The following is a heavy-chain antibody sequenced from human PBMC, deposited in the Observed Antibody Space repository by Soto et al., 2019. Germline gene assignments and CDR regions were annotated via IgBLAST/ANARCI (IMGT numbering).Heavy chain of an antibody. Sequence: QLQLQESGPGLVKPSETLSLTCTVSGGSLSSSSYYWGWIRQPPGKGLEWIGSIYYSGSTSYNPSLNSRVTISVDPSKNQFSLKLSSVTAADTAVYYCARHGPDYYGSGRVRWFDPWGQGTRVTVSS. CDR3: ARHGPDYYGSGRVRWFDP. CDR2: IYYSGST. CDR1: GGSLSSSSYY. D-gene: IGHD3-10*01. V-gene: IGHV4-39*01. J-gene: IGHJ5*02.